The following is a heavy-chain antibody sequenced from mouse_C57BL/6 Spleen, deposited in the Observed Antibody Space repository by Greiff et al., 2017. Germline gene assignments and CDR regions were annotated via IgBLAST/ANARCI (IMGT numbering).Heavy chain of an antibody. D-gene: IGHD1-1*01. Sequence: EVMLVESGGGLVKPGGSLKLSCAASGFTFSDYGMHWVRQAPEKGLEWVAYISSGSSTIYYADTVKGRFTISRDNAKNTLFLQMTSLRSEDTAMYYCAPTVVAHWYFDVWGTGTTVTVSS. CDR3: APTVVAHWYFDV. V-gene: IGHV5-17*01. J-gene: IGHJ1*03. CDR1: GFTFSDYG. CDR2: ISSGSSTI.